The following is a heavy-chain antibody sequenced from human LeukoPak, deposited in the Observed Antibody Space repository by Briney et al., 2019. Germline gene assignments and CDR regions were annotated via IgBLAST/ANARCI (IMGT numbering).Heavy chain of an antibody. V-gene: IGHV1-69*05. J-gene: IGHJ4*02. CDR2: IIPIFGTA. Sequence: SVKVSCKACGGTFSSYAISWVRQAPGQGLEWMGGIIPIFGTANYAQKFQGRVTITTDESTSTAYMELNSLRAEDTAVYYCAKDLGQQWLSLDYWGQGTLVTVSS. CDR1: GGTFSSYA. CDR3: AKDLGQQWLSLDY. D-gene: IGHD6-19*01.